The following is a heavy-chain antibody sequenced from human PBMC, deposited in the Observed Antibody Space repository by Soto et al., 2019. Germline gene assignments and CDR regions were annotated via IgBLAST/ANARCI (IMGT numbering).Heavy chain of an antibody. CDR1: GYSFSTHT. Sequence: ASVKVSCKTSGYSFSTHTLHWVRQTPGHGLQWLGWIYPGNGKTKYSQQRFQGRVTLTSDTSASTAYLELSSLRSEDTAMYYCARGSVTGPFYFENWGQGALVTVSS. J-gene: IGHJ4*02. V-gene: IGHV1-3*01. CDR2: IYPGNGKT. CDR3: ARGSVTGPFYFEN. D-gene: IGHD2-21*02.